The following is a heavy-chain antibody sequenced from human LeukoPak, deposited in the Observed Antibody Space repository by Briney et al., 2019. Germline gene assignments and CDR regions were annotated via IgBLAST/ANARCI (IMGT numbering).Heavy chain of an antibody. CDR1: GFSFSSYV. J-gene: IGHJ4*02. V-gene: IGHV3-74*01. CDR3: ARVRGGN. D-gene: IGHD3-16*01. CDR2: INTYETP. Sequence: GGSLRLSCVASGFSFSSYVMSWVRQAPGKGLLWIANINTYETPTYADFVKGRFTISRDNARNTLYLQMNSLRVEDTAVYYCARVRGGNWGQGTLVTVSS.